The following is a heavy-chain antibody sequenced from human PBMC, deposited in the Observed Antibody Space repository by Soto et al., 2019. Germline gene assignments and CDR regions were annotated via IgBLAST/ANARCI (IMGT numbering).Heavy chain of an antibody. J-gene: IGHJ4*01. CDR2: LYWDDDK. V-gene: IGHV2-5*02. D-gene: IGHD4-17*01. CDR1: GFSLSTYHMG. Sequence: QITLKESGPTLVRPAQTLTLTCDFSGFSLSTYHMGVAWIRQPPGKALEWLALLYWDDDKRYSPSLKDRLAISKNTSNNQVVLTITNIDPGDAATYFCAHAGDYDQLTCDHWGPGTLVTVSS. CDR3: AHAGDYDQLTCDH.